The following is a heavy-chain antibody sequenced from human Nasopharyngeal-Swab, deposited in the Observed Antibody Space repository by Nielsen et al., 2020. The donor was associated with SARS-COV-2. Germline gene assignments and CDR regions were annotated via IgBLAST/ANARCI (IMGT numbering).Heavy chain of an antibody. CDR3: ARVAHYYDSSGYPYAFDI. J-gene: IGHJ3*02. CDR2: IIPIFGTA. D-gene: IGHD3-22*01. Sequence: SVKVSCKASGGTFSSYAISWVRQAPGQGLDWMGGIIPIFGTANYAPKFQGRVTITADESTSTAYMELSSLRSEDTAVYYCARVAHYYDSSGYPYAFDIWGQGTMVTVSS. V-gene: IGHV1-69*13. CDR1: GGTFSSYA.